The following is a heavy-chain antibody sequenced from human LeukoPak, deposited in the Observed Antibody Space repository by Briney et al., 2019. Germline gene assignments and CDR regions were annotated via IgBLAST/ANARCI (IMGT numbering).Heavy chain of an antibody. V-gene: IGHV1-69*02. J-gene: IGHJ6*02. D-gene: IGHD2-15*01. CDR2: IIPILGIA. Sequence: SVEVSCKASGGTFSSYTISWVRQAPGQGLEWMGRIIPILGIANYAQKFQGRVTITADKSTSTAYMELSSLRSEDTAVYYCASGPSYCSGGSCYYYYGMDVWGQGTTVTVSS. CDR1: GGTFSSYT. CDR3: ASGPSYCSGGSCYYYYGMDV.